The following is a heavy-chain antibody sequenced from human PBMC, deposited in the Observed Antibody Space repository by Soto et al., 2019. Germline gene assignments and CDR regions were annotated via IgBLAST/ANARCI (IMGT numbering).Heavy chain of an antibody. CDR2: IYHGGST. CDR1: GGSISSGGYS. V-gene: IGHV4-30-2*01. J-gene: IGHJ4*02. D-gene: IGHD3-3*01. Sequence: QLQLQESGSGLVKPSQTLSLTCAVSGGSISSGGYSWSWIRQPPGKGLEWIGYIYHGGSTYYNPSLKCRATMPGDRPKNQFSLKLSSVTAEGTAVYYWAGGGFGVARDYWGQGTLVTVSS. CDR3: AGGGFGVARDY.